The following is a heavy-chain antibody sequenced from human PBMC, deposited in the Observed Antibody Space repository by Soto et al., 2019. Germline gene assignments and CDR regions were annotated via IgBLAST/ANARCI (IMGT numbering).Heavy chain of an antibody. CDR3: TRSYSGYDNNWFDP. V-gene: IGHV3-49*04. CDR1: GFTFGDYA. Sequence: GSLRLSCTASGFTFGDYAMSWVRQAPGKGLEWAGFIRSKAYGGTTEYAASVKGRFTISRDDSKSIAYLQMNSLKTEDTAVYYCTRSYSGYDNNWFDPWGQGTLVTVSS. J-gene: IGHJ5*02. CDR2: IRSKAYGGTT. D-gene: IGHD5-12*01.